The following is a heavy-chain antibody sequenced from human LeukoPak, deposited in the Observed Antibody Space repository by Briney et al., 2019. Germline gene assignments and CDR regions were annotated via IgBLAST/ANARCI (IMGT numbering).Heavy chain of an antibody. J-gene: IGHJ4*02. D-gene: IGHD3-22*01. Sequence: ASVKVSCKASGYTFTSYYMHWVRQAPGQGLEWMGIINPSGGSTSYAQKFQGRVTMTRDTSMSTVYMELSSLRSEDTAVYYCASVRSGYGYYFDYWGQGTLVTVSS. CDR3: ASVRSGYGYYFDY. V-gene: IGHV1-46*01. CDR2: INPSGGST. CDR1: GYTFTSYY.